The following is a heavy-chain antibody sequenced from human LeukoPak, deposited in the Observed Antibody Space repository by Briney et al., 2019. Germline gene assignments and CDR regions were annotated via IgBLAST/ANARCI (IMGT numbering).Heavy chain of an antibody. CDR3: AKSYCDGDCLNDAFDI. V-gene: IGHV3-30*02. CDR1: GFIFSRFG. J-gene: IGHJ3*02. D-gene: IGHD2-21*02. Sequence: AGGSLRLSCAASGFIFSRFGMHWVRQAPGKGLQWVSFIRYDGNNKYYEDSMKGRLTISRDNSKNTLYLQMNSLRPDDTAVYYCAKSYCDGDCLNDAFDIWGQGTMVTVSS. CDR2: IRYDGNNK.